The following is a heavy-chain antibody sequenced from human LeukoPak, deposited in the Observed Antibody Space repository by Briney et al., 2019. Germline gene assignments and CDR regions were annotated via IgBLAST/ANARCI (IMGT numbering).Heavy chain of an antibody. J-gene: IGHJ5*02. CDR1: GFTFKLYW. Sequence: GSLRLSCAASGFTFKLYWMHWVRQARGKGPVWVSRINDDGSSTSYADSVKGRFTISRDDAKNTLYLQMNSLRAEDTAVYYCVRGGASTWSWGQGTLVTVSS. V-gene: IGHV3-74*01. D-gene: IGHD2-15*01. CDR2: INDDGSST. CDR3: VRGGASTWS.